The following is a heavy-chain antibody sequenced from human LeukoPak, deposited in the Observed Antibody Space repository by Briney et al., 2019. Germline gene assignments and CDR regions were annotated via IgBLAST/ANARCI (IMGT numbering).Heavy chain of an antibody. CDR3: ARLLSSGTTRNNWFDP. Sequence: GGSLRLSCAASGSTFAVYATSWVSHAPGGGLEWVSGINWNVGTTSYIGSVKGRLTLSRDNAKNSMYLQMNSLRAEDTALYYCARLLSSGTTRNNWFDPGGEGTLVTASS. J-gene: IGHJ5*02. CDR2: INWNVGTT. V-gene: IGHV3-20*04. CDR1: GSTFAVYA. D-gene: IGHD1-1*01.